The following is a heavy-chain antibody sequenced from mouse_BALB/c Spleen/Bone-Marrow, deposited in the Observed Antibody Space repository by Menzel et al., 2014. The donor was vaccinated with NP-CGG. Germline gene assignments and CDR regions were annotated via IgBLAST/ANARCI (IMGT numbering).Heavy chain of an antibody. Sequence: VQLQQAGAELVKPGASVKLSCKASGYTFTSYWMHWVKERPGQGLEWIGAINPSNGRTNYNEKFKSKATLTLDKSPSTAYMQLSSLTSEDSAVYYCARYVHYYGSSYGYFDVWAAATPVPVSS. CDR1: GYTFTSYW. CDR2: INPSNGRT. CDR3: ARYVHYYGSSYGYFDV. J-gene: IGHJ1*01. V-gene: IGHV1S81*02. D-gene: IGHD1-1*01.